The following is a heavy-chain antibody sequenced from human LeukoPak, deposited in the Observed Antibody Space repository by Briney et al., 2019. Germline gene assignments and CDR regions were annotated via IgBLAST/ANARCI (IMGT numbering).Heavy chain of an antibody. CDR1: GGSFSGYY. Sequence: PSETLSLTCAVYGGSFSGYYWSLIRQPSGKGLEWIGEINHSGSTNYNPSLKSRVTISVDTSKNQFSLKLSSVTAADTAVYYCARGPNYGDYYFDYWGQGTLVTVSS. J-gene: IGHJ4*02. V-gene: IGHV4-34*01. CDR2: INHSGST. D-gene: IGHD4-17*01. CDR3: ARGPNYGDYYFDY.